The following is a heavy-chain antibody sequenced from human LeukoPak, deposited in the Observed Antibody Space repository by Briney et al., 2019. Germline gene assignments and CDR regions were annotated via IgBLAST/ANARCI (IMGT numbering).Heavy chain of an antibody. J-gene: IGHJ6*04. V-gene: IGHV3-53*01. CDR2: IYSGGST. CDR1: GFTVSSNY. Sequence: PGGSLRPSCAASGFTVSSNYMSWVRQAPGKGLEWVSVIYSGGSTYYADSVKGRFIISRDNSKNTLYLQMNSLRAEDTAVYYCARENYYGSGGYGMDVWGKGTTVTVSS. D-gene: IGHD3-10*01. CDR3: ARENYYGSGGYGMDV.